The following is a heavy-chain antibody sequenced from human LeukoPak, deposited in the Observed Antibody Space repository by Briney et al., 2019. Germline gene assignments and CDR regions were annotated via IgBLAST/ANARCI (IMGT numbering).Heavy chain of an antibody. CDR3: ARSSYYDDAFDY. D-gene: IGHD3-22*01. V-gene: IGHV4-59*11. CDR2: IDYSGIT. Sequence: SETLSLTCTVSGGSISSHYWNWIRQPPGKGLEYIGYIDYSGITEYNPSLKSRVTISADTSKNQLSLKVRFVTAADTAVYYCARSSYYDDAFDYWGPGTLFTVSS. CDR1: GGSISSHY. J-gene: IGHJ4*02.